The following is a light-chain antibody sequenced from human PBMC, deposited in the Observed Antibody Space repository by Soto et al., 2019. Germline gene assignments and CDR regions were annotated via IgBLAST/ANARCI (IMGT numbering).Light chain of an antibody. CDR3: SSFTIVSTLV. CDR2: EVI. Sequence: QSALTQPASVSGTPGQSITISCTGTSRDIGIYNYVSWYQHHPDKAPRLLLYEVINRPSGVSDRFSGSKSGNTASLTISGLQPEDEADYYCSSFTIVSTLVFGGGTKVTVL. CDR1: SRDIGIYNY. J-gene: IGLJ3*02. V-gene: IGLV2-14*01.